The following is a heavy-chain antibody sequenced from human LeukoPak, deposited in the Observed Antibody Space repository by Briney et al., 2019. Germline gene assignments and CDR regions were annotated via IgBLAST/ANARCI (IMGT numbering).Heavy chain of an antibody. CDR2: IYTSGST. V-gene: IGHV4-61*02. Sequence: SETLSLTCTVSGGSISSGSYYWSWIRQPAGKGLEWIGRIYTSGSTNYNPSLKSRVTISVDTSKNQFSLKLSSVTAADTAVYYCARDKCSGGSCYADYWGQGTLVTVSS. CDR3: ARDKCSGGSCYADY. D-gene: IGHD2-15*01. CDR1: GGSISSGSYY. J-gene: IGHJ4*02.